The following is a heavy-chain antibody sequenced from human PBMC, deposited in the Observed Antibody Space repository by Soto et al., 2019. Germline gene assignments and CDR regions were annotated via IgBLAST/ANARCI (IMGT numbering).Heavy chain of an antibody. D-gene: IGHD2-2*01. CDR1: GGTFSSYA. CDR3: ARNLDCSSTSCYDTRPLYYGMDV. CDR2: IIPIFGTA. Sequence: SVKVSCKASGGTFSSYAISWVRQAPVQGLEWMGGIIPIFGTANYSQKFQGRVTITADKSTSTAYMELSSLRSEDTAVYYCARNLDCSSTSCYDTRPLYYGMDVWGQGTTVTVSS. J-gene: IGHJ6*02. V-gene: IGHV1-69*06.